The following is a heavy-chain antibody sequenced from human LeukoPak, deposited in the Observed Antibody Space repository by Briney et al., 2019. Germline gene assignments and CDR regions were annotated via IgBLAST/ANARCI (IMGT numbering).Heavy chain of an antibody. Sequence: SGGSLRLSCAASGFTFSSYAMHWVRQAPGKGLEWVAVISYDGSNKYYADSVKGRFTISRDNSKNTLYLQMNSLRAEDTAVYYCARSAYSSGSPFDYWGQGTLVTVSS. CDR1: GFTFSSYA. V-gene: IGHV3-30-3*02. CDR2: ISYDGSNK. D-gene: IGHD6-19*01. J-gene: IGHJ4*02. CDR3: ARSAYSSGSPFDY.